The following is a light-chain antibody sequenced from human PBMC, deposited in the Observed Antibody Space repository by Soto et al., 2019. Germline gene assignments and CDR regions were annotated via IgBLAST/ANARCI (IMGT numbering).Light chain of an antibody. CDR3: QQSYSTPLT. Sequence: DIQMTQSPSSLSASVGDRVTITCRASQTISMYLNWYQQKPGKAPKLLIFAASRLQSGVPSRFSGSGSGTDFTLTISSLQPEDFATYYCQQSYSTPLTFGGGTNVEIK. J-gene: IGKJ4*01. V-gene: IGKV1-39*01. CDR2: AAS. CDR1: QTISMY.